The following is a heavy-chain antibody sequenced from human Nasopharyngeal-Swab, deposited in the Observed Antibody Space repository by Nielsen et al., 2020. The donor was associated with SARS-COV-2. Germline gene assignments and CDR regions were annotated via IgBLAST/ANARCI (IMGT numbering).Heavy chain of an antibody. V-gene: IGHV3-23*03. J-gene: IGHJ1*01. CDR3: TSYSSTTWSSFQL. CDR1: GFTFSSYA. Sequence: GESLKISCAASGFTFSSYAMSWVRQAPGKGLEWVSVIYSGGSSTYYADSVKGRFTISRDNSKNTLYLQMNSLKTEDTAMYYCTSYSSTTWSSFQLWGQGTLVTVSS. CDR2: IYSGGSST. D-gene: IGHD6-13*01.